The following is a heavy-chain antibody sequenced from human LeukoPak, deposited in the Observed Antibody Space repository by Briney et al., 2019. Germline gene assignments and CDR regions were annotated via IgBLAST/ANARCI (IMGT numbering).Heavy chain of an antibody. D-gene: IGHD1-26*01. Sequence: PSETLSLTCSVSGGSIDSYYWSWMRQPPGKGLEWIGYIYYDGTTNYNPSLKSRVTMSVDTSKKQFSLKLGSVTAADTAVYYCATLVGAHDYWGQGTLVTVSS. J-gene: IGHJ4*02. CDR2: IYYDGTT. V-gene: IGHV4-59*08. CDR1: GGSIDSYY. CDR3: ATLVGAHDY.